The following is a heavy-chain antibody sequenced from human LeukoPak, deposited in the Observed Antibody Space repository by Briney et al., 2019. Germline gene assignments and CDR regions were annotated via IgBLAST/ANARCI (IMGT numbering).Heavy chain of an antibody. V-gene: IGHV4-59*01. J-gene: IGHJ4*02. CDR1: GGSINYYY. CDR2: IYYSGGT. D-gene: IGHD2-2*01. CDR3: ARYCATTSCSPPFDY. Sequence: PSETLSLTCTVSGGSINYYYWMWIRQPPGKGLEWIGYIYYSGGTHYNPSLKSRVTMLVDTSKNQFSLKLTAVTAADTAVYYCARYCATTSCSPPFDYWGQGTLVTVSS.